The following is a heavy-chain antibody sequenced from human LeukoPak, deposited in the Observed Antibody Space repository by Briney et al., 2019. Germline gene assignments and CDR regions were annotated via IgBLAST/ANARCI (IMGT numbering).Heavy chain of an antibody. CDR1: GGSSSSSRYY. CDR3: ARHPYQLLWLSWFDP. D-gene: IGHD2-2*01. Sequence: SETLSLTCTVSGGSSSSSRYYWGWIHQPPGKGLEWIGSIYYSGSTYYNPSLKRRVTISVDTSKNQFSLKLSSVTAADTAVYYCARHPYQLLWLSWFDPWGQGTLVTVSS. J-gene: IGHJ5*02. CDR2: IYYSGST. V-gene: IGHV4-39*01.